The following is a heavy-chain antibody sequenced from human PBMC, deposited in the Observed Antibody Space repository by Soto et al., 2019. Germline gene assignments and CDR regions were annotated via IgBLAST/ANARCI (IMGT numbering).Heavy chain of an antibody. D-gene: IGHD3-9*01. CDR3: ARIFAAPLDY. CDR2: IYTGSNT. J-gene: IGHJ4*02. V-gene: IGHV3-53*01. Sequence: PGGSLRLSCAASGFTVSSNYMSRVRQAPGKGLEWVSVIYTGSNTYYADSVKGRFTISRDNSKNMLYLQMNSLRVEDTAVYYCARIFAAPLDYWGQGILVTVSS. CDR1: GFTVSSNY.